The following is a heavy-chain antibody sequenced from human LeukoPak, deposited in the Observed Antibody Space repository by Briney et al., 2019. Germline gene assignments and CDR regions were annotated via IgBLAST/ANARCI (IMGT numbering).Heavy chain of an antibody. CDR1: GGTFSSYA. CDR2: IIPIFGTA. J-gene: IGHJ6*02. D-gene: IGHD4-11*01. V-gene: IGHV1-69*13. CDR3: ARVQYSYYYYGMDV. Sequence: GASVKVSCKASGGTFSSYAISWVRQAPGQGLEWMGGIIPIFGTANYAQKFQGRVTITADESTSTAYMELSSLRSEDTAVYYCARVQYSYYYYGMDVWGQGTTVTVSS.